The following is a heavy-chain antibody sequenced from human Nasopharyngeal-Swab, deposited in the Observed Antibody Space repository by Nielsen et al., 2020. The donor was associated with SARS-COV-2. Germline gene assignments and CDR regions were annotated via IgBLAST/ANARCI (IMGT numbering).Heavy chain of an antibody. V-gene: IGHV3-9*01. J-gene: IGHJ3*02. CDR2: ISWNSGSI. CDR1: GFTFDDYA. CDR3: ARVHMDAFDI. D-gene: IGHD2-21*01. Sequence: SLKISCAASGFTFDDYAMHWVRQAPGKGLEWVSGISWNSGSIGYADSVKGRFTISRDNSKNTLYLQMNSLRAEDTAVYYCARVHMDAFDIWGQGTMVTVSS.